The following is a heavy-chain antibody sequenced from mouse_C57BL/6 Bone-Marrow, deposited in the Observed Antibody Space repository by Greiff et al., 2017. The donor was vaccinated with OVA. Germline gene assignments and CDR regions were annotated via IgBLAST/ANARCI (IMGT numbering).Heavy chain of an antibody. CDR1: GFTFSDYG. V-gene: IGHV5-15*04. CDR2: ISNLAYSI. Sequence: EVKVEESGGGLVQPGGSLKLSCAASGFTFSDYGMAWVRQAPRQGPEWVAFISNLAYSIYYADTVTGRFTISRENAKNTLYLEMSSLRSEDTAMYYCARYDYGGFAYWGQGTLVTVSA. D-gene: IGHD1-1*01. J-gene: IGHJ3*01. CDR3: ARYDYGGFAY.